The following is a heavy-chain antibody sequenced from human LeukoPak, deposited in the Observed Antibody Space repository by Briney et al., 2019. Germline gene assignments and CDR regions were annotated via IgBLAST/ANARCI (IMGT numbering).Heavy chain of an antibody. CDR2: IYYSGST. J-gene: IGHJ6*03. V-gene: IGHV4-59*01. Sequence: PSETLSLTCTVSGGSISSYYWSWIRQPPGKRLEWMGEIYYSGSTNYNPSLKSRVTISVDTSKNQFSLKLSSVTAADTAVYYCARELSTGYYNYYYYYMDVWGKGTTVTVSS. D-gene: IGHD3-9*01. CDR3: ARELSTGYYNYYYYYMDV. CDR1: GGSISSYY.